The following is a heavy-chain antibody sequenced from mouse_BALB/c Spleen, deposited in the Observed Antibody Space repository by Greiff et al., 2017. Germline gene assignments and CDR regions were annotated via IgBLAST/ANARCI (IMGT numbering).Heavy chain of an antibody. Sequence: EVHLVESGGGLVKPGGSLKLSCAASGFAFSSYDMSWVRQTPEKRLEWVAYISSGGGSTYYPDTVKGRFTISRDNAKNTLYLQMSSLKSEDTAMYYCARQGYYGSSYDYYAMDYWGQGTSVTVSS. CDR3: ARQGYYGSSYDYYAMDY. CDR2: ISSGGGST. D-gene: IGHD1-1*01. CDR1: GFAFSSYD. V-gene: IGHV5-12-1*01. J-gene: IGHJ4*01.